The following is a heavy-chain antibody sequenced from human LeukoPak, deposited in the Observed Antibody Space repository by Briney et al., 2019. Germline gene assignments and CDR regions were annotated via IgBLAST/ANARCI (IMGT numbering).Heavy chain of an antibody. CDR1: GFTFSSYW. CDR2: IKQDGSEK. J-gene: IGHJ3*02. V-gene: IGHV3-7*01. CDR3: ARDVSGGVGRYFDWPDAFDI. D-gene: IGHD3-9*01. Sequence: GGSLRLSCAASGFTFSSYWMSSVRQAPGKGLEWVANIKQDGSEKYYVDSVKGRFTISRDNAKNSLYLQMNSLRAEDTAVYYCARDVSGGVGRYFDWPDAFDIWGQGTMVTVSS.